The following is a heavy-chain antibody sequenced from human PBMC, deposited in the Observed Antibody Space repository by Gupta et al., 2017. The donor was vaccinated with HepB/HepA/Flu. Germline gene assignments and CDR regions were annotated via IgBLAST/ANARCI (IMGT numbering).Heavy chain of an antibody. CDR2: ISGSAGTT. D-gene: IGHD6-13*01. Sequence: EVQPLESGGGSVQPGGALRLSCAASGFTFRTYAITWVRQAHGEGMDWVSSISGSAGTTYYADSVKGRFTISRDNSKDTLYLQMNSLKAEDTAVYYCAKRREQQLAKYYFDYWGQGTLVTVSS. CDR3: AKRREQQLAKYYFDY. J-gene: IGHJ4*02. CDR1: GFTFRTYA. V-gene: IGHV3-23*01.